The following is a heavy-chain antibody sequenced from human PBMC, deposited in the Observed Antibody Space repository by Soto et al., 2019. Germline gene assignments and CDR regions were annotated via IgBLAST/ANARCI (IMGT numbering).Heavy chain of an antibody. V-gene: IGHV3-30-3*01. D-gene: IGHD6-6*01. CDR2: ISYDGSNK. J-gene: IGHJ4*02. CDR3: ARDTVPGIAARGLFDS. CDR1: GFTFSSYA. Sequence: QVQLVESGGGVVQPGRSLRLSCAASGFTFSSYAMHWVRQAPGKGLEWVAVISYDGSNKYYADSVKGRFTISRDNSKNTLYLQMNSLSAEDTAVYYCARDTVPGIAARGLFDSWGQGALVTVSS.